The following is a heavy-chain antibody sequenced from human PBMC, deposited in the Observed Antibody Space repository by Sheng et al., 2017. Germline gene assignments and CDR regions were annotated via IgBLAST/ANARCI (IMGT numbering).Heavy chain of an antibody. CDR1: GFTFSGSA. J-gene: IGHJ4*02. Sequence: EVQLVESGGGLVQPGGSLKLSCAASGFTFSGSAMHWVRQASGKGLEWVGRIRSKANSYATAYAASVKGRFTISRDDSKNTAYLQMNSLKTEDTAVYYCTRHAGTVDYWGQGTLVTVSS. CDR2: IRSKANSYAT. V-gene: IGHV3-73*02. D-gene: IGHD1-1*01. CDR3: TRHAGTVDY.